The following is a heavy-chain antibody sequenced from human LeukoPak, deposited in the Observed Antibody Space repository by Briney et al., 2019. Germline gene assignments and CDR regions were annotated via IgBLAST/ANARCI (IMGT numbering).Heavy chain of an antibody. CDR2: INPNSGGT. D-gene: IGHD3-9*01. Sequence: GASVKVSCKASGYTFTGYYMHWVRQAPGQGLEWMEWINPNSGGTNYAQKFQGRVTMTRDTSISTAYMELSRLRSDDTAVYYCARSSYFPAILIDYWGQGTLVTVSS. CDR1: GYTFTGYY. CDR3: ARSSYFPAILIDY. V-gene: IGHV1-2*02. J-gene: IGHJ4*02.